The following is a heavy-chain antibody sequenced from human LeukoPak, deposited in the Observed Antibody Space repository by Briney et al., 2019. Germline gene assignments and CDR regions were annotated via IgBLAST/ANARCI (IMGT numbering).Heavy chain of an antibody. CDR3: ARRRYNWNAIDY. Sequence: GGSLRLSCAASGFTVSSNYMSWVRQAPGKGLEWVSVIYSGGSTYYADSVKGRFTISRDNSKNTLYLQMNSLRAEDTAVYYCARRRYNWNAIDYWGQGTLVTVSS. CDR1: GFTVSSNY. D-gene: IGHD1-20*01. V-gene: IGHV3-53*01. J-gene: IGHJ4*02. CDR2: IYSGGST.